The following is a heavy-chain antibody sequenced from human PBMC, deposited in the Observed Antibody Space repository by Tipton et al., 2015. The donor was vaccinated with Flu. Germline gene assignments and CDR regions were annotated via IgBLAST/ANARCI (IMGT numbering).Heavy chain of an antibody. D-gene: IGHD3-10*01. Sequence: GEALGTHYWTWFRQPAGERLEWIGRIFATGTAIYNPSLESRVTMSVDTSNNHFSLKLSSVTAADTAVYYCARGSGSGTYLIFDFWGQGTLATVSS. CDR1: GEALGTHY. CDR2: IFATGTA. J-gene: IGHJ4*02. V-gene: IGHV4-4*07. CDR3: ARGSGSGTYLIFDF.